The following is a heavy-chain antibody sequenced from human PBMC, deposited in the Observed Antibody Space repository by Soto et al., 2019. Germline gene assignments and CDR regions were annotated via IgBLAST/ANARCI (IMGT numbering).Heavy chain of an antibody. Sequence: QIALKASGPTLVKPTQPLTLTCTFSGFSITGTGEGVGWIRQPPGKALEWLAVIYWADDKRYSPSLRNRLTITLDNSKDQVILTMTDMGPADTATYYCAHGYVQLLATFHYFDSWGQGTQVTVSS. CDR2: IYWADDK. D-gene: IGHD2-2*01. V-gene: IGHV2-5*02. CDR3: AHGYVQLLATFHYFDS. J-gene: IGHJ4*02. CDR1: GFSITGTGEG.